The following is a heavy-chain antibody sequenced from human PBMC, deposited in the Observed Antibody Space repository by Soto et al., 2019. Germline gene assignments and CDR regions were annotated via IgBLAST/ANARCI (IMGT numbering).Heavy chain of an antibody. CDR2: ISNNGAHT. V-gene: IGHV3-64*01. CDR1: GFTFSNYE. J-gene: IGHJ6*03. CDR3: TTSTITVTNYYYYYMDV. Sequence: PGGSLRLSCAASGFTFSNYEMHWVRQAPGKGLEYVSGISNNGAHTDYAKSVKGRFTISRDNSENTLYLQMNSLKTEDTAVYYCTTSTITVTNYYYYYMDVWGKGTTVTVSS. D-gene: IGHD4-4*01.